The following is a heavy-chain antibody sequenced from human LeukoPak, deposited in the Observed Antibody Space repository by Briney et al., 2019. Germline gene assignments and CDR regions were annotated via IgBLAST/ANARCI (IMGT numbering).Heavy chain of an antibody. J-gene: IGHJ4*02. CDR1: GFTFSSYA. Sequence: GGSLRLSCAASGFTFSSYAMSWVRQAPGKGLEWVSAISGSGGSTYYADSVKVRFTISRDNAKNSLYLQMNSLRDEDTAVYYCARHDYGGNSGDNWGQGTLVTVSS. CDR2: ISGSGGST. CDR3: ARHDYGGNSGDN. D-gene: IGHD4-23*01. V-gene: IGHV3-23*01.